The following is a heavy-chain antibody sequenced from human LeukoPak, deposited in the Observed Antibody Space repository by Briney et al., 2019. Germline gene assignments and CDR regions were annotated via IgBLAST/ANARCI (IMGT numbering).Heavy chain of an antibody. CDR1: GYTFTSYG. CDR3: ARRRAAAIYFDY. J-gene: IGHJ4*02. Sequence: ASVKVSCKAFGYTFTSYGFTWVRQAPGQGLEWMGWISAYNGNTKYAQKLQDRVTMTTDTSTSTAYMELRSLRPHDTAVYYCARRRAAAIYFDYWGQGTLVTVSS. CDR2: ISAYNGNT. V-gene: IGHV1-18*01. D-gene: IGHD2-2*01.